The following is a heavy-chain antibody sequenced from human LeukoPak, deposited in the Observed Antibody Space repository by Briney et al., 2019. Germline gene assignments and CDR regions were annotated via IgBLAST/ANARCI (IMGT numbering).Heavy chain of an antibody. D-gene: IGHD3-10*01. J-gene: IGHJ6*02. CDR2: ISYDGSNK. Sequence: PGGSLRLSCAASGFTFSSYAMHWVRQAPRKGLEWVAVISYDGSNKYYADSVKGRFTISRDNSKNTLYLQMNSLRAEDTAVYYCARDQPVLLWSGEPSSGMDVWGQGTTVTVSS. CDR3: ARDQPVLLWSGEPSSGMDV. V-gene: IGHV3-30-3*01. CDR1: GFTFSSYA.